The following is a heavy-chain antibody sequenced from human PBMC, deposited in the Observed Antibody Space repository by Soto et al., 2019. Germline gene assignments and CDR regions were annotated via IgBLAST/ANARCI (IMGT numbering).Heavy chain of an antibody. V-gene: IGHV4-39*01. CDR1: GGSISSSSYY. D-gene: IGHD6-13*01. Sequence: QLQLQESGPGLVKPSETLSLTCTVSGGSISSSSYYWGWIRQPPGKGLEWIGSIYYSGSTYYNPSLKSRVTISVDTSKNQFSLKLSSVTAADTAVYYCARLHQYSSSWYSYYYYYMDVWDKGTTVTVSS. CDR2: IYYSGST. CDR3: ARLHQYSSSWYSYYYYYMDV. J-gene: IGHJ6*03.